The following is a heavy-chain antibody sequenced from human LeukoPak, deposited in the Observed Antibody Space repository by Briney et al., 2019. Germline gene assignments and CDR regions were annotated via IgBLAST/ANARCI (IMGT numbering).Heavy chain of an antibody. CDR2: VYYKGTT. D-gene: IGHD4-23*01. J-gene: IGHJ4*02. Sequence: PSETLSLTCTVSGGSLTNYYWNWMRQSPGKSLEWIGFVYYKGTTNFNPSLRSRVTMSVDMSRNQFSLSLTSVTAADTAVYYCARTWALKWELPGLFDYWGQGRLVTVSS. CDR1: GGSLTNYY. V-gene: IGHV4-59*08. CDR3: ARTWALKWELPGLFDY.